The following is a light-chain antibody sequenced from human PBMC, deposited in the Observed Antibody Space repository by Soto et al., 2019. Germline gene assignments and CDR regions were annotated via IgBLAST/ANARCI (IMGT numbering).Light chain of an antibody. V-gene: IGKV3-20*01. Sequence: EVVLTQPPGTLSLSPGERATLSCRASQPIDRKFLAWYQQKPGQAPRLLIHGASTRATGVPDRFSGSGSERDFSLTISSLEPEDFAVYFCQRFDASLFTFGGGTKVDIK. CDR1: QPIDRKF. J-gene: IGKJ4*01. CDR2: GAS. CDR3: QRFDASLFT.